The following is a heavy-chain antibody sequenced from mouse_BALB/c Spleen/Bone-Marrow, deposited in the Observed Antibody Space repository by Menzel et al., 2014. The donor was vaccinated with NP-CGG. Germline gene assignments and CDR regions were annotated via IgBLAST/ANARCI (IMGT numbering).Heavy chain of an antibody. V-gene: IGHV1-69*02. CDR1: GYTFTSYW. Sequence: VQLQQSGAELVRPGASVKLSCKASGYTFTSYWINWVKQRPGQGLEWIGNIYPSNNYTNYNQKFKDKATLTVDKSSSTPYMQLSSPTSEDSAVYYCTGGNYPYYFDYWGQGTTLTVSS. CDR3: TGGNYPYYFDY. J-gene: IGHJ2*01. CDR2: IYPSNNYT. D-gene: IGHD2-1*01.